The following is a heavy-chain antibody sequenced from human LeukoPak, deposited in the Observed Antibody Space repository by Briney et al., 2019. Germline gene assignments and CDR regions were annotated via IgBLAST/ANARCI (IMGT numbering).Heavy chain of an antibody. CDR3: AKRGSNTWSDFDY. J-gene: IGHJ4*02. V-gene: IGHV4-30-4*08. CDR1: GGSISSSDYY. Sequence: SETLSLTCTVSGGSISSSDYYWSWIRQPPGKGLEWIGYIYYSGSTYYNPPLKSRVTISVDTSKNQFSLKLSSVTAADTAVYYCAKRGSNTWSDFDYWGQGTLVTVSS. CDR2: IYYSGST. D-gene: IGHD6-13*01.